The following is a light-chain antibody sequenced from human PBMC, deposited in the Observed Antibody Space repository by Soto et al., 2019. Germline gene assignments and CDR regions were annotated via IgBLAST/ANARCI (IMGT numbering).Light chain of an antibody. CDR3: SSDAGNYNYV. V-gene: IGLV2-8*01. J-gene: IGLJ1*01. CDR1: SSDVGSYDH. CDR2: EVT. Sequence: QSALTQPPSVSGSPGQSVTISCTGTSSDVGSYDHVSWYQQHPGKAPKLMIYEVTKRPAGVPDRFSGSKSGNTASLTVSGLQAEDEADYYCSSDAGNYNYVFGTGTKVTVL.